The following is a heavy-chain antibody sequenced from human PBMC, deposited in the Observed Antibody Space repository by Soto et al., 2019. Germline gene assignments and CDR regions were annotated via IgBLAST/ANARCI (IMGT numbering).Heavy chain of an antibody. V-gene: IGHV3-23*01. Sequence: GSLRLSCAASGFTFSSYAMSWVRQAPGKGLEWVSAISGSGGSTYYADSVKGRFTISRDNSKNTLYLQMNSLRAEDTAVYYCAKGLGYCSGGSCYFDYWGQGTLVTVSS. J-gene: IGHJ4*02. CDR1: GFTFSSYA. CDR3: AKGLGYCSGGSCYFDY. CDR2: ISGSGGST. D-gene: IGHD2-15*01.